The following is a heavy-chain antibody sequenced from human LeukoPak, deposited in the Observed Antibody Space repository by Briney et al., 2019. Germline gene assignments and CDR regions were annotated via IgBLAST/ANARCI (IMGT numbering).Heavy chain of an antibody. D-gene: IGHD3-3*01. V-gene: IGHV3-30*18. CDR1: GFTFSSYG. J-gene: IGHJ4*02. CDR3: AKDLMATYYDFWSGYFIDY. CDR2: ISYDGSNK. Sequence: QPGGSLRLSCAASGFTFSSYGMHWVRQAPGKGLEWVAVISYDGSNKYYADSVKGRFTISRDNSKNTLYLQMNSLRAEDTAVYYCAKDLMATYYDFWSGYFIDYWGQGTLVTVSS.